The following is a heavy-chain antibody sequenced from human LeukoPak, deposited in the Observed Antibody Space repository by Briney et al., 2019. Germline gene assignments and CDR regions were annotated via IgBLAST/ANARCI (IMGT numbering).Heavy chain of an antibody. CDR3: ARGPAANSGNYYVGDY. D-gene: IGHD1-26*01. V-gene: IGHV3-53*01. CDR2: IYSGGST. CDR1: GFTVSSNY. Sequence: GGSLRLSCAASGFTVSSNYMSWVRQAPGKGLEWVSIIYSGGSTFYADSVKGRFTISRDNSKNTLYLQMNSLRAEDTAVYYCARGPAANSGNYYVGDYWGQGTLVTVSS. J-gene: IGHJ4*02.